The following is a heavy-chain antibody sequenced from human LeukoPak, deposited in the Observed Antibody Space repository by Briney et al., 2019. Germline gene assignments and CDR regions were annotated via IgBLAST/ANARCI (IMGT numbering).Heavy chain of an antibody. J-gene: IGHJ4*02. CDR3: ARTQYSYGYSNFDY. CDR2: IYHSGST. V-gene: IGHV4-30-2*01. Sequence: SETLSLTCAVSGGSISSGGYSWSWIRQPPGKGLEWIGYIYHSGSTYYNPSLKSRVTISVDRSKSQFSLKLSSVTAADTAVYYCARTQYSYGYSNFDYWGQGTLVTVSS. D-gene: IGHD5-18*01. CDR1: GGSISSGGYS.